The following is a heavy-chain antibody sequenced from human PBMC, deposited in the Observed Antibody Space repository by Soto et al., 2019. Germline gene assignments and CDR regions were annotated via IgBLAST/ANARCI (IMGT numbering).Heavy chain of an antibody. D-gene: IGHD3-22*01. Sequence: SGPTLMNPTQTLTLTCTFSGFSFTTTGGGVGWIRQPPGKALEWLALIYWDDDKRYSPSLKSRLTITRDTSKNQVVLTMTNMDPVDTATYYCAHSAYYYDSSGYPFYYGMDVWGQGTTVTVSS. CDR1: GFSFTTTGGG. J-gene: IGHJ6*02. CDR3: AHSAYYYDSSGYPFYYGMDV. V-gene: IGHV2-5*02. CDR2: IYWDDDK.